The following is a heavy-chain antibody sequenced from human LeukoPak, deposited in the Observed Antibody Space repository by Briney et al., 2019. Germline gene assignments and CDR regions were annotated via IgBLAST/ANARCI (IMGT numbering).Heavy chain of an antibody. CDR3: ARHAAYCSSTSCYSSRYYFDY. J-gene: IGHJ4*02. Sequence: GASLRISCKGSGSRFTSYWISWVRQMPGKGLEWMGRIDPSDSYTNYSPSFQGHVTISADKSISTAYLQWSSLKASDTAMYYCARHAAYCSSTSCYSSRYYFDYWGQGTLVTVSS. CDR1: GSRFTSYW. D-gene: IGHD2-2*01. CDR2: IDPSDSYT. V-gene: IGHV5-10-1*01.